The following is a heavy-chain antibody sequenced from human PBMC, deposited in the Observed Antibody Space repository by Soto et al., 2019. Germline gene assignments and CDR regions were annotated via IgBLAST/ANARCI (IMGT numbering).Heavy chain of an antibody. CDR1: GFTFSSYA. J-gene: IGHJ4*02. CDR2: ISSNGGST. D-gene: IGHD1-20*01. V-gene: IGHV3-64*01. CDR3: ARSGYNWNLGAFDY. Sequence: GGSLRLSCAASGFTFSSYAMHWVRQAPGKGLEYVSAISSNGGSTYYANSVKGRFTISRDNSKNTLYLQMGSLRAEDMAVYYCARSGYNWNLGAFDYWGQGTLVTVSS.